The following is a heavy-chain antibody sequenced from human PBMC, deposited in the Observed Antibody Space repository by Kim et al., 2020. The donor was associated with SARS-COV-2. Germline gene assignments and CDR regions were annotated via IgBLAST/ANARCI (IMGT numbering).Heavy chain of an antibody. D-gene: IGHD3-10*01. J-gene: IGHJ4*02. CDR2: IKSKTDGGTT. CDR1: GFTFSNAW. CDR3: TTYYYGSGSYPFDY. Sequence: GGSLRLSCAASGFTFSNAWMSWVRQAPGKGLEWVGRIKSKTDGGTTDYAAPVKGRFTISRDDSKNTLYLQMNSLKTEDTAVYYCTTYYYGSGSYPFDYWGQGTLVTVSS. V-gene: IGHV3-15*01.